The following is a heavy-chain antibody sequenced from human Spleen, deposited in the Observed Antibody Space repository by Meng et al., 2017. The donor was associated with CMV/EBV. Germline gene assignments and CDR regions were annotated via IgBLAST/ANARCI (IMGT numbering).Heavy chain of an antibody. Sequence: LRLSCAVYGGSFSGYYWSWIRQPPGKGLEWIGEINHSGSTNYNPSLKSRVTISVDTSKNQFSLKLSSVTAADTAVYYCARSLSGYRLCYFDYWGQGTLVTVSS. CDR1: GGSFSGYY. CDR2: INHSGST. J-gene: IGHJ4*02. V-gene: IGHV4-34*01. CDR3: ARSLSGYRLCYFDY. D-gene: IGHD3-9*01.